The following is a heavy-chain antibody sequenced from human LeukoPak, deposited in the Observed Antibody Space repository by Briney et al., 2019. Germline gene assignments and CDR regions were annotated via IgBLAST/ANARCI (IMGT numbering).Heavy chain of an antibody. CDR2: IRSKANSYAT. CDR1: GFTFSGSA. J-gene: IGHJ4*02. V-gene: IGHV3-73*01. D-gene: IGHD3-22*01. CDR3: TRHSHYYDSSGYSPRAISQ. Sequence: PGGSLRLSCAASGFTFSGSAMHWVRQASGKGLEWVGRIRSKANSYATAYAASVKGRFTISRDDSKNTAYLQMNSLKTEDTAVYYCTRHSHYYDSSGYSPRAISQWGQGTLVTVSS.